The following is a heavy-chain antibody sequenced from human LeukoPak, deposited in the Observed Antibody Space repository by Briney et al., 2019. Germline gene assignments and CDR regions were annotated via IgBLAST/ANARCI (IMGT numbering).Heavy chain of an antibody. Sequence: GGSLRLSCAASGFSFTDYAMSWARQPPGKGLEWVSAVSGHGDTTDYVDSVKGRFTISRDNSRNTVHLQIDSLRIEDTGVYYCARGSTAAAPGWVYWGHGTLVTVSS. J-gene: IGHJ4*01. V-gene: IGHV3-23*01. CDR2: VSGHGDTT. D-gene: IGHD6-19*01. CDR3: ARGSTAAAPGWVY. CDR1: GFSFTDYA.